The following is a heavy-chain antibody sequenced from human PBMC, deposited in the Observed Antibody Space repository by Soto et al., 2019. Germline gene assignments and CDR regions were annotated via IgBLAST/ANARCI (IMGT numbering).Heavy chain of an antibody. CDR3: SGERLAAPLYGMDA. J-gene: IGHJ6*02. V-gene: IGHV3-15*01. D-gene: IGHD6-13*01. CDR1: GFTFSNAW. CDR2: IKSKTDGGTT. Sequence: GGSLRLSCAASGFTFSNAWMSWVRQAPGKGLEWVGRIKSKTDGGTTDYAAPVKGRFTISRDDSKNTLYLQMNSLKTEDTAVYYCSGERLAAPLYGMDAWGQGTTVTVSS.